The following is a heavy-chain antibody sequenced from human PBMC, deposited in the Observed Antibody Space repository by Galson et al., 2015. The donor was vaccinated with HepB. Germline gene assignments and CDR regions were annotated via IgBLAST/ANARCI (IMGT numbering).Heavy chain of an antibody. V-gene: IGHV3-15*01. CDR3: TRDRTNFDS. CDR1: GFIYSDAW. J-gene: IGHJ4*02. CDR2: ILTKDDGGTT. D-gene: IGHD1-14*01. Sequence: SLRLSCAASGFIYSDAWMSWVRQAPGKGLEWIGRILTKDDGGTTDYAAPVRGRFTMSRDGSTNTLYLQMNSLKTEDTAVYYCTRDRTNFDSWGQGTLVTVSS.